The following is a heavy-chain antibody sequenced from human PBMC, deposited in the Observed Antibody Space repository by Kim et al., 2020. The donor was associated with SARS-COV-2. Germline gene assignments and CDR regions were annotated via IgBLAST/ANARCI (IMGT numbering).Heavy chain of an antibody. V-gene: IGHV4-39*07. Sequence: SETLSLTCSVAGGSISSSSYYWGWVRQPPVKGLEWVADIYYTGSTYYNPSLKSRVTISVATSKNQFSLQLSSVTAADTAVYYCARDRGSRDGYLIGYFDLWGRGTPVSVSS. CDR1: GGSISSSSYY. J-gene: IGHJ2*01. CDR2: IYYTGST. CDR3: ARDRGSRDGYLIGYFDL. D-gene: IGHD2-2*01.